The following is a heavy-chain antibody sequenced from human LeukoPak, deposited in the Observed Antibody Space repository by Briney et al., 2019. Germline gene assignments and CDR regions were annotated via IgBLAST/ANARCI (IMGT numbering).Heavy chain of an antibody. CDR2: INHSAST. CDR1: GGSFSGYY. J-gene: IGHJ4*02. D-gene: IGHD3-22*01. Sequence: SETLSLTCAVYGGSFSGYYWSWIRQPPGKGLEWIGDINHSASTNYNPSLKSRVTMSGDTSKNEFSLKLSSVTAADTAVYYCARDRYYYDTSGYYYILDYWGQGTLVTVSS. V-gene: IGHV4-34*01. CDR3: ARDRYYYDTSGYYYILDY.